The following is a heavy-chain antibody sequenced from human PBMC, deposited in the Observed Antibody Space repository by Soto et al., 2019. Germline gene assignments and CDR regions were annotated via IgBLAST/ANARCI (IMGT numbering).Heavy chain of an antibody. CDR1: GGSFSGYY. D-gene: IGHD3-10*01. CDR2: INHSGST. V-gene: IGHV4-34*01. J-gene: IGHJ5*02. CDR3: ARVRQYYGYPGRSRYNWFDP. Sequence: QVQLQQWGAGLLKPSETLSLTCAVYGGSFSGYYWSWIRQPPGKGLEWIGEINHSGSTNYNPSLKSRVTISVDTSKNQFSLKLSSVTAADTAVYYCARVRQYYGYPGRSRYNWFDPWGQGTLVTVSS.